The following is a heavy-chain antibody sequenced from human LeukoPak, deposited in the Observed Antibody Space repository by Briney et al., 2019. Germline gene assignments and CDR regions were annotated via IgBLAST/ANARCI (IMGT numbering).Heavy chain of an antibody. D-gene: IGHD7-27*01. V-gene: IGHV1-69*06. CDR2: IIPIFGTA. CDR1: GGTFIIYV. Sequence: SVTVSYKASGGTFIIYVISWVRQAPGQGLEWMGGIIPIFGTANYAQKFQGRVTITADKSTSTAYMQLSSLRSEDTAVYYCAVGLKNWAFDPWGQGTLVTVSS. CDR3: AVGLKNWAFDP. J-gene: IGHJ5*02.